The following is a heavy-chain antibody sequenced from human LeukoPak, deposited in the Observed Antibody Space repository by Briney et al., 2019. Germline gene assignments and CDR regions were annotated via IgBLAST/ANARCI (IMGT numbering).Heavy chain of an antibody. J-gene: IGHJ3*02. D-gene: IGHD6-19*01. CDR1: GFTFSSYE. Sequence: PGGSLRLSCAASGFTFSSYEMNWVRQAPGKGLEWVSYISSSGSTIYYADSVKGRFTISRDNAKNSLYLQMNSLRAEDTAVHYCARVSWLGADAFDIWGQGTMVTVSS. CDR3: ARVSWLGADAFDI. V-gene: IGHV3-48*03. CDR2: ISSSGSTI.